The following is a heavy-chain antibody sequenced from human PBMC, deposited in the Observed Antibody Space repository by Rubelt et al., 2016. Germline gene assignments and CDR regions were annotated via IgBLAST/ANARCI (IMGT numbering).Heavy chain of an antibody. CDR1: GFSLTSSGMA. J-gene: IGHJ4*02. V-gene: IGHV2-5*02. CDR2: IYWDDYK. CDR3: AHRPDDSGDFFDY. D-gene: IGHD4-17*01. Sequence: QITLKESGPTLVKPTQTLTLTCSFSGFSLTSSGMAVAWIRQPPGKALEWLALIYWDDYKHYSPSLKNRLTITKDTSNHQVVRTMTNMDPMDTATYYCAHRPDDSGDFFDYWGQGALVTVSS.